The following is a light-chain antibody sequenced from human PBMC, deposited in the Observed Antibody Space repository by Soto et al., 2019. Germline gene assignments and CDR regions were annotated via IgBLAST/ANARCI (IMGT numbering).Light chain of an antibody. Sequence: DIQLTQSPSFLSASVGDRVTITCRASQTISSSLAWYQHNPGKAPKLLIYAASTLQNGVPSSFTGSGSGTEFTLTISSVQPEDFANYYCQQRHDYRYTFDQGTQVEIK. V-gene: IGKV1-9*01. CDR3: QQRHDYRYT. J-gene: IGKJ2*01. CDR2: AAS. CDR1: QTISSS.